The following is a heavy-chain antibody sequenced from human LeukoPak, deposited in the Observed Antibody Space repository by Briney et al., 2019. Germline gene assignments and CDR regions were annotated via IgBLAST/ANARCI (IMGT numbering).Heavy chain of an antibody. CDR1: GGSISSGSYY. J-gene: IGHJ5*02. CDR2: IYTSGST. V-gene: IGHV4-61*02. Sequence: PSETLSLTCTVSGGSISSGSYYWSWIRQPAGKGLEWIGRIYTSGSTNYNPSLKSRVTISVDTSKNQFSLKLSSVTAADTAVYYCARDVSFGVVIPINWFDPWGQGTLVTVSS. D-gene: IGHD3-3*01. CDR3: ARDVSFGVVIPINWFDP.